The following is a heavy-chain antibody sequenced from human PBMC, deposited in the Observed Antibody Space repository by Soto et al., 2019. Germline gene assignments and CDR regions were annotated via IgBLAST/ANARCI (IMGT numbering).Heavy chain of an antibody. J-gene: IGHJ6*03. CDR1: GYTFTSYA. CDR3: ARASHPNYYYDYMDV. Sequence: GASVKVSCKASGYTFTSYAMHWVRQAPGQRLEWMGWINAGNGNTKYSQKFQGRVTITRDTSASTAYMELSSLRSEDTAVYYCARASHPNYYYDYMDVWGKGTTVTVSS. CDR2: INAGNGNT. V-gene: IGHV1-3*01.